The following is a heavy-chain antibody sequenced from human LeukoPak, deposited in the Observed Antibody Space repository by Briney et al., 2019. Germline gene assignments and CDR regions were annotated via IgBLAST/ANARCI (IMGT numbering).Heavy chain of an antibody. CDR3: ARGWGFDF. CDR1: GDSFSSTNTA. J-gene: IGHJ4*02. Sequence: SQTLSLTCAISGDSFSSTNTAWNWIRQSPSRGLEWLGRTYYRSKWFTDYAVSVKSRITINPDTSKNHFSLQLNSLTPEDTAVYYCARGWGFDFWGQGTLVTVSS. D-gene: IGHD7-27*01. V-gene: IGHV6-1*01. CDR2: TYYRSKWFT.